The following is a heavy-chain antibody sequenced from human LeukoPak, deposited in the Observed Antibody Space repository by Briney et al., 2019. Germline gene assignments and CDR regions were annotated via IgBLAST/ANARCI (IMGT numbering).Heavy chain of an antibody. CDR2: MNPNSGNT. CDR3: ARRRRMRNWFDP. Sequence: ASVKVSCKASGYTFTRYDINWVRQSTGQGLEWMGWMNPNSGNTGYAQKFQGRVTMTRNTSISTAYMELSSLRSEDTAVYYCARRRRMRNWFDPWGQGTLVTVSS. D-gene: IGHD1-1*01. V-gene: IGHV1-8*01. J-gene: IGHJ5*02. CDR1: GYTFTRYD.